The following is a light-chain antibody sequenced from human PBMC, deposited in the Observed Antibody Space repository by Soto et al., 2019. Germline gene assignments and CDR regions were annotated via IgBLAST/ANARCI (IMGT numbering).Light chain of an antibody. J-gene: IGKJ5*01. CDR1: QSISSY. V-gene: IGKV1-27*01. CDR3: QKYNSAPPIT. Sequence: DIQMTQSPSSLSASVGDRVIITCRASQSISSYVNWYQQKPGKVPKLLIYAASTLQSGVPSRFSGSGSGTDFTLTIRSLQPEDVATYYCQKYNSAPPITFGQGTRREIK. CDR2: AAS.